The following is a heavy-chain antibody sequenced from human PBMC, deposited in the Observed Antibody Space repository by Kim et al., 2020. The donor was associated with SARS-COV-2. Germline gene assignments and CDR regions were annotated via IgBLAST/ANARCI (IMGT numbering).Heavy chain of an antibody. J-gene: IGHJ2*01. CDR2: SNK. CDR3: ARDLGGYFDL. Sequence: SNKSYADSGKGRFTISRDNSKNTLFLQMNSLRAEDTAVYYCARDLGGYFDLWGRGTLVTVSS. V-gene: IGHV3-30*01.